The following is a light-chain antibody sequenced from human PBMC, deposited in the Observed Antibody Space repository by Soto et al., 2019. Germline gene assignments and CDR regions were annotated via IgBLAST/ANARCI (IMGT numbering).Light chain of an antibody. J-gene: IGKJ1*01. Sequence: DIVMTQSPDSLAVSLGERATINCKSSQSVLYSSNNKNYLAWYQQKPGQPPKLLIYWASTRESGVPDRFSGSGSRTDFTLTISSLQAEDVAVYYCQQYYSTPSWTFGQGTKVEIK. CDR1: QSVLYSSNNKNY. V-gene: IGKV4-1*01. CDR3: QQYYSTPSWT. CDR2: WAS.